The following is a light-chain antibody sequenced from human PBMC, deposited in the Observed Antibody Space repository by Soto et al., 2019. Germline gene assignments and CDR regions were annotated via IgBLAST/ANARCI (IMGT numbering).Light chain of an antibody. V-gene: IGLV1-44*01. Sequence: QSVLAQPPSLSATPGQRVNISCSGSFSNIGDNAVNWYQQLPGAAPKLLIYLNDQRPSGVPDRFSGSKSGTSAFLAISGLQSEDEAAYYCAAWDDSLNALFGTGTKVTVL. CDR3: AAWDDSLNAL. CDR2: LND. CDR1: FSNIGDNA. J-gene: IGLJ1*01.